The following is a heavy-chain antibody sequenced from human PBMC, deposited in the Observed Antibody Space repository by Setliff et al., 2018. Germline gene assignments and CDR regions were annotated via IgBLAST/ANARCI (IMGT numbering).Heavy chain of an antibody. Sequence: SETLSLTCTVSGGSISSGDYYWSWIRQPPGKGLEWIGYIYYSGSTNYNPSLKSRVTISVDTSKNQFSLKLSSVTAADTAVYYCARDLQLSSWFDPWGQGTLVTVSS. D-gene: IGHD1-1*01. CDR3: ARDLQLSSWFDP. CDR2: IYYSGST. J-gene: IGHJ5*02. V-gene: IGHV4-30-4*08. CDR1: GGSISSGDYY.